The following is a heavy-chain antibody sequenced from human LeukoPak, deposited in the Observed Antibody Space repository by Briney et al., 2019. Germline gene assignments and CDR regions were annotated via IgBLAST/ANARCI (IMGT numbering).Heavy chain of an antibody. Sequence: ASVKVSCKASGYTFTGYYMHWVRQAPGQGLEWMGWINPNSGGTNYAQKFQGRVTMTRDTSISTAYMELSSLRSEDTAVYYCAREYMVRGVIFDYWGRGTLVTVSS. CDR2: INPNSGGT. V-gene: IGHV1-2*02. CDR1: GYTFTGYY. CDR3: AREYMVRGVIFDY. D-gene: IGHD3-10*01. J-gene: IGHJ4*02.